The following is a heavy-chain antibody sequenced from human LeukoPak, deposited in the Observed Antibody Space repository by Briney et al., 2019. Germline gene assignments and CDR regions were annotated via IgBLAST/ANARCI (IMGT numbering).Heavy chain of an antibody. Sequence: SGPTLVNPTQTLTLTCTFSGFSLSTSGMGVGWIRQPPGKALEWLALIYWDDDKRYSPSLKSRLTITKDTSKNQVVLTMTNVDPVDTATYYCAHSWVWSYYYDSSGLYYFDYWGQGTLVTVSS. J-gene: IGHJ4*02. D-gene: IGHD3-22*01. V-gene: IGHV2-5*02. CDR1: GFSLSTSGMG. CDR2: IYWDDDK. CDR3: AHSWVWSYYYDSSGLYYFDY.